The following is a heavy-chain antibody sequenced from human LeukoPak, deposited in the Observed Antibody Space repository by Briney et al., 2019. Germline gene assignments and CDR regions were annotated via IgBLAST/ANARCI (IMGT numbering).Heavy chain of an antibody. Sequence: SETLSVTCTVPGGSISSYYWSWIRQPPGKGLEWIGYIYYSGSTNYNPSLKSRVTISVDTSKNQFSLKLSSVTAADTAVYYCARDRSEFDYWGQGTLVTVSS. V-gene: IGHV4-59*01. CDR2: IYYSGST. CDR1: GGSISSYY. D-gene: IGHD3-3*01. CDR3: ARDRSEFDY. J-gene: IGHJ4*02.